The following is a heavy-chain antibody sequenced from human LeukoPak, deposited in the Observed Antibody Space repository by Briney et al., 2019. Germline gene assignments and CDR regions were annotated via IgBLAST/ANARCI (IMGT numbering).Heavy chain of an antibody. CDR3: ATLTTVVTAYYFDY. J-gene: IGHJ4*02. CDR2: IYQSGTT. V-gene: IGHV4-38-2*02. Sequence: SETLSLTCTVSGFSISSTYYWGWIRQPPGKGLEWIGSIYQSGTTYYNPSLKRRVTISVDTSKSQFSLKLTSVTAADTAVYYCATLTTVVTAYYFDYWGQGTLVTVSS. D-gene: IGHD4-23*01. CDR1: GFSISSTYY.